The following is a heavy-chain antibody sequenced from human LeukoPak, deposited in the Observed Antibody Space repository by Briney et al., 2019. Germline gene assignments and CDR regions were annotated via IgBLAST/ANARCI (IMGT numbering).Heavy chain of an antibody. V-gene: IGHV1-18*01. CDR2: ISAYNGNT. Sequence: GASVKVSCKASGYTFTSYGISWVRQAPGQGLEWMGWISAYNGNTNYARKLQGRVTMTTDTSTSTAYMELRSLRSDDTAVYYCARAEGKYNWNDESHFDYWGQGTLVTVSS. CDR1: GYTFTSYG. CDR3: ARAEGKYNWNDESHFDY. D-gene: IGHD1-1*01. J-gene: IGHJ4*02.